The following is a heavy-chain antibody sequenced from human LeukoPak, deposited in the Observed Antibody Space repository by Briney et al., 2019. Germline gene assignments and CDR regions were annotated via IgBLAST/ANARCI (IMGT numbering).Heavy chain of an antibody. Sequence: GGSLRLSCAASGFTVSSNYMSWVRQAPGKGLEWVSVIYSGGSTYYADSVKGRFTISRDNAKNTLYLQMNSLRAEDTAVYYCARDPQNGYNDYFDYWGQGTLVTVSS. V-gene: IGHV3-66*01. CDR1: GFTVSSNY. J-gene: IGHJ4*02. D-gene: IGHD5-24*01. CDR2: IYSGGST. CDR3: ARDPQNGYNDYFDY.